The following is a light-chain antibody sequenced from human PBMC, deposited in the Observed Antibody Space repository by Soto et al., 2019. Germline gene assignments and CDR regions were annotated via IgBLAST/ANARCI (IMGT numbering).Light chain of an antibody. Sequence: EIVLTQSPVTLSLSPGERATLSCRASQSINNYLAWYQQKPGHPPRLLIYDASNRATAIPVRFSGSGSGTDVTLTISSLEPEDSAVYYCQYRGIWPPGATFGGGTKVEIK. CDR1: QSINNY. CDR3: QYRGIWPPGAT. V-gene: IGKV3-11*01. CDR2: DAS. J-gene: IGKJ4*01.